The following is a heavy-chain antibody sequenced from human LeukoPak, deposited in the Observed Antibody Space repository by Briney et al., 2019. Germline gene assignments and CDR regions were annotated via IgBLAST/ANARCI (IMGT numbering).Heavy chain of an antibody. J-gene: IGHJ4*02. CDR3: AKFKGRDGYSLFDC. V-gene: IGHV3-23*01. CDR2: ITNSGGST. D-gene: IGHD5-24*01. CDR1: GFTFSNYA. Sequence: GGSLRLSCAASGFTFSNYAMSWVRQAPGKGLEWVSGITNSGGSTYYADSVKGRFTISRDSSKNTLDLQMNSLRAEDTAIYYCAKFKGRDGYSLFDCWGQGTLVTVS.